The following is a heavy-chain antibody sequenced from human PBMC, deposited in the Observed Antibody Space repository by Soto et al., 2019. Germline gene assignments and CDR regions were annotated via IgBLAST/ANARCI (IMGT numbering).Heavy chain of an antibody. J-gene: IGHJ4*02. CDR1: GFTFSSYA. D-gene: IGHD2-2*02. V-gene: IGHV3-30-3*01. CDR2: ISFDGSKK. Sequence: GGSLRLSCAASGFTFSSYAMHWVRQAPGKGLEWVAIISFDGSKKYYADSVKGRFSISRDKSKNTLYLQMNSLRPEDTAVYYCARDPGVFPYNIPMALYYFDYWGQGTLVTVSS. CDR3: ARDPGVFPYNIPMALYYFDY.